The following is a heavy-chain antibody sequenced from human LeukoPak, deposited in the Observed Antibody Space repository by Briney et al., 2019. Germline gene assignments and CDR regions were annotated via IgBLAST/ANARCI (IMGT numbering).Heavy chain of an antibody. CDR2: INHSGST. V-gene: IGHV4-4*02. J-gene: IGHJ4*02. CDR1: GGSISSSNW. D-gene: IGHD6-13*01. Sequence: SETLSLTCAVSGGSISSSNWWSWVRQPPGKGLEWIGEINHSGSTNYNPSLKSRVTISVDTSKNQFSLKLSSVTAADTAVYYCARTFKSIAAAGTVRGRRREYYFDYWGQGTLVTVSS. CDR3: ARTFKSIAAAGTVRGRRREYYFDY.